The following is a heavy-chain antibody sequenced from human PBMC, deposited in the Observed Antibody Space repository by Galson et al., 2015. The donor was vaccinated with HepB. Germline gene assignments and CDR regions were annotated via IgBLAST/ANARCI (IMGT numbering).Heavy chain of an antibody. D-gene: IGHD2-2*01. Sequence: SETLSLTCTVSGDSISSSGYYWGWIRQPPGKGLEWIGSIYYSGSTYYNPSLKSRVTISVDTSKNQFSLKLSSVTAADTAVYYCARRGDRTSRRWFDPWGQGTLITVSS. CDR1: GDSISSSGYY. CDR3: ARRGDRTSRRWFDP. J-gene: IGHJ5*02. CDR2: IYYSGST. V-gene: IGHV4-39*01.